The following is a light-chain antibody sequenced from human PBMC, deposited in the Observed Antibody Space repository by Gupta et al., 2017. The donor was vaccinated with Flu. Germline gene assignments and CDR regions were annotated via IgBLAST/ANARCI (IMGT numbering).Light chain of an antibody. Sequence: QSVLPQPPSASGTPGQRVTIACSGSSSNIGSKYVYWYQQLPGTAPKLLIYRNNQRPSGVPDRFSGSKSGTSASLSISGLRSEDEADYYCAAWDDSLSGPVFGGGTKLTVL. V-gene: IGLV1-47*01. J-gene: IGLJ3*02. CDR2: RNN. CDR1: SSNIGSKY. CDR3: AAWDDSLSGPV.